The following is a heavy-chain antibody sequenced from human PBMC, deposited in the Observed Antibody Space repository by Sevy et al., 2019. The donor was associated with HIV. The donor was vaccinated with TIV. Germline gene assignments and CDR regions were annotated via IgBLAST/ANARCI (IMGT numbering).Heavy chain of an antibody. V-gene: IGHV3-66*01. CDR2: MYSDGST. Sequence: GGSLRLSCAASGFPVSSNYMSWVRQAPGKGLEWVSVMYSDGSTYHADSVKGRFTISRDNSKNTLYLQMNSLRPEDTAVYYCANGLRSDSSDYYYSDDYYHGMDVWGQGTTVTVSS. D-gene: IGHD3-22*01. J-gene: IGHJ6*02. CDR1: GFPVSSNY. CDR3: ANGLRSDSSDYYYSDDYYHGMDV.